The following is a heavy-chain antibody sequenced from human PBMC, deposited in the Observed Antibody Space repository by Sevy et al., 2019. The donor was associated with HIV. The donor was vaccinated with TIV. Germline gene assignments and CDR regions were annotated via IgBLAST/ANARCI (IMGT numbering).Heavy chain of an antibody. Sequence: GESLKISCAASGFTFSANWMNWVRQAPGKGLEWVANIKGDGSDKHYVDSVEGGFTISRDNAKNLLYLQMNSLRVEDTAVYYCAHETFGRFESWGQGTLVTVSS. D-gene: IGHD3-16*01. CDR1: GFTFSANW. CDR2: IKGDGSDK. J-gene: IGHJ4*02. V-gene: IGHV3-7*01. CDR3: AHETFGRFES.